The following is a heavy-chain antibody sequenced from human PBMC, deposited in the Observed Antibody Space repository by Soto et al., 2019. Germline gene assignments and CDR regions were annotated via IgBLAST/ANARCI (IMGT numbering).Heavy chain of an antibody. D-gene: IGHD2-15*01. CDR3: ARGEVVALGY. V-gene: IGHV4-30-2*01. CDR2: IYHSGRT. J-gene: IGHJ4*02. Sequence: QLQLQESGSGLVKPSQTLSLTCAVSGGSISSGGYSWSWIRQPPGKGLEWIGYIYHSGRTYYNPSLKRRVTIVVDRSKNEFCLKLSSVTAADTAVYYCARGEVVALGYWGQGTLVTVSS. CDR1: GGSISSGGYS.